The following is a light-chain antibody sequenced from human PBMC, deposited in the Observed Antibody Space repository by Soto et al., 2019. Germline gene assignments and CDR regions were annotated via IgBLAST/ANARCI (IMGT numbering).Light chain of an antibody. V-gene: IGKV3D-15*01. Sequence: EIVMTQSPATLSVSPGESATLSCRASQSINRDLAWYEQKPGQTPRRVIYGASTWGTGVPPRFTGSGSGTEFTLTISSLQPDDFATYYCQHYNSYSEAFGQGTKVDI. CDR1: QSINRD. CDR3: QHYNSYSEA. CDR2: GAS. J-gene: IGKJ1*01.